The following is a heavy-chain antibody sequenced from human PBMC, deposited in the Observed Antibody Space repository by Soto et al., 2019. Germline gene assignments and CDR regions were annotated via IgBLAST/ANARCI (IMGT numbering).Heavy chain of an antibody. D-gene: IGHD3-10*01. CDR3: ARDDPSTRGRGDIYYGMDV. CDR2: IWYDGSNK. CDR1: GLTFSSYG. V-gene: IGHV3-33*01. Sequence: GGSLRLSCAACGLTFSSYGMHWVRQAPGKGLWWVAVIWYDGSNKYYADSVKGRFTISRDNSKNTLYLQMNSLRAEDTAAYYCARDDPSTRGRGDIYYGMDVWGQGTTVTVYS. J-gene: IGHJ6*02.